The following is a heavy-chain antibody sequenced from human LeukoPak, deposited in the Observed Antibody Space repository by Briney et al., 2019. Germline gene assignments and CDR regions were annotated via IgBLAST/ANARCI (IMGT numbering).Heavy chain of an antibody. J-gene: IGHJ4*02. D-gene: IGHD1-26*01. V-gene: IGHV4-34*01. CDR1: GGSFSGYY. CDR3: VSQITRGSYWPAFDF. CDR2: IYYRGNT. Sequence: SGTLSLTCAVYGGSFSGYYWGWIRQPPGKGLEWIGSIYYRGNTPYNPSLKSRVTMSLDTSKNQFSLNLNSVTAADTAVYFCVSQITRGSYWPAFDFWGQGTLVTVSS.